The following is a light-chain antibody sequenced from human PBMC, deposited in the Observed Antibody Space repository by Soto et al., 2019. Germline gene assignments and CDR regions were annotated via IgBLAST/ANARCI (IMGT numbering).Light chain of an antibody. J-gene: IGLJ3*02. V-gene: IGLV2-14*03. CDR2: DVS. Sequence: QSALTQPASVSESPGQSITISCTGTSSDVGAYDYVSWYQQHPGKAPKLMIYDVSNRPSGVSNRFSGSKSGNTASLTISGLQAEDEAHYYWTSYTSSNSLVGFGGGTTLTVL. CDR3: TSYTSSNSLVG. CDR1: SSDVGAYDY.